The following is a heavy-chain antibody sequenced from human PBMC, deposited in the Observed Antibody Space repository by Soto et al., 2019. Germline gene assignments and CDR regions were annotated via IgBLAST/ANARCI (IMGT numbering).Heavy chain of an antibody. CDR2: SYYSGST. J-gene: IGHJ3*02. Sequence: PSETLSLTCTVSGGSISSSSYYWGWIRQPPGKGLEWIGSSYYSGSTYYNPSLKSRVTISVDTSKNQFSLKLCSVTAADTAVYYCARRLWDIGVVPAAIPWDAFDIWGQGTMVTVSS. D-gene: IGHD2-2*02. CDR1: GGSISSSSYY. V-gene: IGHV4-39*01. CDR3: ARRLWDIGVVPAAIPWDAFDI.